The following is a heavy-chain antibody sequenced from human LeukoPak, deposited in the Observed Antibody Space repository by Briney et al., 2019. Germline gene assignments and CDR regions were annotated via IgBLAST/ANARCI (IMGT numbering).Heavy chain of an antibody. J-gene: IGHJ4*02. CDR1: GGSIRSYY. CDR2: IYYSGST. Sequence: SETLSLTCTVSGGSIRSYYWSWIRQPPGKGLEWIGYIYYSGSTNYNPSLKSRVTISVDTSKNQFSLKLSSVTAADTAVYYCARRSGASSEYYFDYWGQGTLVTVSS. D-gene: IGHD6-19*01. CDR3: ARRSGASSEYYFDY. V-gene: IGHV4-59*08.